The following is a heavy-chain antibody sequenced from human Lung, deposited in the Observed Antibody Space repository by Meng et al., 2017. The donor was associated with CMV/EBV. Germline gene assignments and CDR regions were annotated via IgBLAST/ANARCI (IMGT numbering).Heavy chain of an antibody. CDR2: FYYRGNS. D-gene: IGHD2-21*01. CDR3: ARGSYLAVEG. CDR1: GGSINSYY. Sequence: HVQLRESGPGLVKPSETLSITCTVSGGSINSYYWSWIRQPPGQGLEWLGYFYYRGNSNYNPSLKSRVTISVDTSKNLFSLNLTSVTAADAALYYCARGSYLAVEGWGLGTLVTVSS. V-gene: IGHV4-59*01. J-gene: IGHJ4*02.